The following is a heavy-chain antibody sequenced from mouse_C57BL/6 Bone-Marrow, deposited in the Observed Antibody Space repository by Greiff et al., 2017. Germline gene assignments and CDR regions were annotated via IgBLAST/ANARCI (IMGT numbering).Heavy chain of an antibody. J-gene: IGHJ3*01. D-gene: IGHD2-2*01. V-gene: IGHV14-2*01. CDR1: GFNIKDYY. Sequence: DVQLQESGAELVKPGASVKLSCTASGFNIKDYYMHWVKQRTEQGLEWIGRIDPEDGETKYAPKFQGKATITADTSSNTAYLQLSSLTSEDTAVXYCALYLRWLRRAWFAYWGQGTLVTVSA. CDR3: ALYLRWLRRAWFAY. CDR2: IDPEDGET.